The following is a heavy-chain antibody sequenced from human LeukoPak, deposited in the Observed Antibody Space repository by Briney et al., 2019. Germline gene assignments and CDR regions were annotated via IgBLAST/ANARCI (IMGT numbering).Heavy chain of an antibody. D-gene: IGHD1-26*01. CDR2: ISSSGRYV. V-gene: IGHV3-21*01. J-gene: IGHJ4*02. Sequence: GGSLRLSCAASGFTFISYSMNWVRQAPGKGLEWVSSISSSGRYVYYADSLKGRFTISRDNAKNSLYLQMNSLRAEDTAVYYCARDLSSGSLDYWGQGTLVTVSS. CDR3: ARDLSSGSLDY. CDR1: GFTFISYS.